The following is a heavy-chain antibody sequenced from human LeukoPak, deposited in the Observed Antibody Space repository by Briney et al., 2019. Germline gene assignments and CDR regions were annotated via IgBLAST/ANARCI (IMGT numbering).Heavy chain of an antibody. CDR2: ISAYNGNT. CDR1: GYTFTSYG. J-gene: IGHJ4*02. D-gene: IGHD3-16*02. V-gene: IGHV1-18*04. Sequence: GASVKVSCKASGYTFTSYGISWVRQAPGQGLEWMGWISAYNGNTNYAQKLQGRVTMTTDTSTSTAYMELRSLRSDDTAVYYCARVVDYDYVWGSYHLDYWGQGTLVTVSS. CDR3: ARVVDYDYVWGSYHLDY.